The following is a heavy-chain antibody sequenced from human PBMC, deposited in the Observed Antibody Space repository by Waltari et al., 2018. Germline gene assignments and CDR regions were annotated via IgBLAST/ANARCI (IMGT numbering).Heavy chain of an antibody. CDR1: GFTFSSYA. CDR2: ISGSGGST. Sequence: EVQLSESGGGLVQPGGSLRLSCAASGFTFSSYAMSWVRQAPGKGLEWVSAISGSGGSTYYADSVKGRFTISRDNSKNTLYLQMNSLRAEDTAVYYCAKWGITVTTDLSGYYYYYGMDVWGQGTTVTVSS. J-gene: IGHJ6*02. V-gene: IGHV3-23*01. D-gene: IGHD4-17*01. CDR3: AKWGITVTTDLSGYYYYYGMDV.